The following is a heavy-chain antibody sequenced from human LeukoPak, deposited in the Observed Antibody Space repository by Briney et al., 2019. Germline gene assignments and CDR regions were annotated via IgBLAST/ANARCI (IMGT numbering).Heavy chain of an antibody. V-gene: IGHV4-39*07. D-gene: IGHD1-26*01. CDR1: GVSISSSSYY. J-gene: IGHJ4*02. CDR3: ARHSGRVYFDY. Sequence: PSETLSLNCTVSGVSISSSSYYWGWIRQPPGKGLEWIGSIYYSGSTYYNPSLKSRVTISVDTSKNQFSLKLSSVTAADTAVYYCARHSGRVYFDYWAREPWSPSPQ. CDR2: IYYSGST.